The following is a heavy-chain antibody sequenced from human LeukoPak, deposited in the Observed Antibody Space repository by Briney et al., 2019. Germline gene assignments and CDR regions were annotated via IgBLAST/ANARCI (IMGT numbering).Heavy chain of an antibody. CDR3: AKIGLRDAFDI. V-gene: IGHV3-23*01. J-gene: IGHJ3*02. CDR1: GFTFGIYA. D-gene: IGHD4-17*01. CDR2: ISARDGST. Sequence: GGSLRLSCAASGFTFGIYAMSWVRQAPGQGLDWVSAISARDGSTYYADSVKGRFTISRDNSKNTLYLQMNSLRAEDTAVYYCAKIGLRDAFDIWGQGTMVTVSS.